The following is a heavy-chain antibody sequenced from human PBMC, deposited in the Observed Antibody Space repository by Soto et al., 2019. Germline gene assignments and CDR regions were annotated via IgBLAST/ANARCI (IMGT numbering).Heavy chain of an antibody. CDR2: ISAYNGNT. Sequence: ASVKASFKASGYTFTSYGISWVRQAPVQGLEWMGWISAYNGNTNYAQKLQGRVTMTTDTSTSTAYMELRSLRSDDTAVYYCARDVPHWDYYGSGSDEHHYGMDVWGQGTTVTVSS. J-gene: IGHJ6*02. D-gene: IGHD3-10*01. CDR3: ARDVPHWDYYGSGSDEHHYGMDV. CDR1: GYTFTSYG. V-gene: IGHV1-18*04.